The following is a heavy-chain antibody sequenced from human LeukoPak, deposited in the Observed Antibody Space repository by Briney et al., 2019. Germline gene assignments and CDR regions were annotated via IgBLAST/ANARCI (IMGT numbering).Heavy chain of an antibody. CDR3: AKDRGNRDYLFDY. J-gene: IGHJ4*02. CDR2: IIGSGGNT. D-gene: IGHD4-17*01. Sequence: PGGSLRLSCAASGFTFSSYDMSWVRQAPRKGLEWVSTIIGSGGNTYYADSVKGRFTISRDNSKDTLYLQMNSLRAEDTAVYYCAKDRGNRDYLFDYWGQGTLVTVSS. CDR1: GFTFSSYD. V-gene: IGHV3-23*01.